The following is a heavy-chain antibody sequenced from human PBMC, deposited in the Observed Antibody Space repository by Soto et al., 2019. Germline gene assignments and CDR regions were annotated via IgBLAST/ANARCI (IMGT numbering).Heavy chain of an antibody. J-gene: IGHJ6*02. CDR2: IIPIFGTA. CDR3: ARGLFPYGSGSYYNLYGMDV. V-gene: IGHV1-69*06. CDR1: GGTFSSYA. Sequence: VSCKASGGTFSSYAISWVRQAPGQGLEWMGGIIPIFGTANYAQKFQGRVTITADKSTSTAYMELSSLRSEDTAVYYCARGLFPYGSGSYYNLYGMDVWGQGTTVTVSS. D-gene: IGHD3-10*01.